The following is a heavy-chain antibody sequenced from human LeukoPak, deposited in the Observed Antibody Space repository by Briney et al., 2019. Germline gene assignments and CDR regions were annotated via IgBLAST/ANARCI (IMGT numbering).Heavy chain of an antibody. V-gene: IGHV3-21*06. CDR3: ARFSLVVGAMGYYFDY. Sequence: GGSLRLSCAASGFTFSSYGMNWVRQAPGKGLEWVSSISSSSSYIYYADSVKGRFTISRDNAKNSLYLQMNSLRAEDTAVYYCARFSLVVGAMGYYFDYWGQGTLVTVSS. CDR2: ISSSSSYI. CDR1: GFTFSSYG. D-gene: IGHD1-26*01. J-gene: IGHJ4*02.